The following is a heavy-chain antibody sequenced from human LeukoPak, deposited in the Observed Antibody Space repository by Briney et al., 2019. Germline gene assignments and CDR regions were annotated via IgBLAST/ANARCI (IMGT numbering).Heavy chain of an antibody. CDR1: GFTFSSYG. CDR3: AKSWGLGYFDL. CDR2: IWYDGSNK. D-gene: IGHD7-27*01. J-gene: IGHJ2*01. Sequence: PGGSLRLSCAASGFTFSSYGMHWVRQAPGKGLEWVAVIWYDGSNKYYADSVKGRFTISRNNSKNTLYLQMNSLRAEDTAVYYCAKSWGLGYFDLWGRGTLVTVSS. V-gene: IGHV3-33*06.